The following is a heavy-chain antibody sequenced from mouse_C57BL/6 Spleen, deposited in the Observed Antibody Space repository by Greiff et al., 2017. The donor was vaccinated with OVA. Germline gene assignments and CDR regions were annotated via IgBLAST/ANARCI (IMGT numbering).Heavy chain of an antibody. CDR1: GYTFTSYW. D-gene: IGHD1-1*01. CDR3: ARQDGSSYRFAY. V-gene: IGHV1-69*01. J-gene: IGHJ3*01. CDR2: IDPSDSYT. Sequence: QVQLQQPGAELVMPGASVKLSCKASGYTFTSYWMHWVKQRPGQGLEWIGEIDPSDSYTNSNQKFKGKSTLTVDKSSSTAYMQLRSLTSEDSAVYYCARQDGSSYRFAYWGQGTLVTVSA.